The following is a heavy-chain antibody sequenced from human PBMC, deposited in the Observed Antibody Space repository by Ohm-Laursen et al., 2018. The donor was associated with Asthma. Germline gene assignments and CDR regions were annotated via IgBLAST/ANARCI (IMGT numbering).Heavy chain of an antibody. Sequence: PSETLSLTWALSGDYIYNHWWSWVRQPPGKGLEWIAEISHSGAASFNPSLTSRVTISLDKSKTHLSLELTSVTAADTAVYYCARSIGWYSLDLWGQGTLVTVSS. V-gene: IGHV4-4*02. CDR3: ARSIGWYSLDL. CDR2: ISHSGAA. J-gene: IGHJ4*02. CDR1: GDYIYNHW. D-gene: IGHD6-19*01.